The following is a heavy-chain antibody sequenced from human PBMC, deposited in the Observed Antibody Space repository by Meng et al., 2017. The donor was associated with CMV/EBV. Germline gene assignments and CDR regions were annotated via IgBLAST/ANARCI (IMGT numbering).Heavy chain of an antibody. D-gene: IGHD3-22*01. CDR2: IFWNDDK. CDR1: GFPLSTSGVG. V-gene: IGHV2-5*01. CDR3: AHHPFYYDSISFDY. Sequence: QITLKESGPTLEKPTQTLNLTCTVSGFPLSTSGVGVAWIRQSPGKALEELALIFWNDDKRYSTSLRSRPTITKDTSKNQVVLTMTNMDPVDTATYYCAHHPFYYDSISFDYWGQGTLVTVSS. J-gene: IGHJ4*02.